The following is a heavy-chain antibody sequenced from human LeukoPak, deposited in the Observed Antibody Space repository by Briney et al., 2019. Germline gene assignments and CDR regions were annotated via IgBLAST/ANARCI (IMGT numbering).Heavy chain of an antibody. CDR3: ATESGSSGGAFDI. CDR2: ISWNSGSI. CDR1: GFTFDDYA. J-gene: IGHJ3*02. D-gene: IGHD6-13*01. V-gene: IGHV3-9*01. Sequence: GGSLRLSCAASGFTFDDYAMHWVRQAPGKGLEWVSGISWNSGSIGYADSVKGRFTISRDNAKNSLYLQMNSLRAEDTALYYCATESGSSGGAFDIWGQGTMVTVSS.